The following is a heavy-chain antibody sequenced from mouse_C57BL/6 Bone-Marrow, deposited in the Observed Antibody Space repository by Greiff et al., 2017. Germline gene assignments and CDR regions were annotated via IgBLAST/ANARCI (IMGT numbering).Heavy chain of an antibody. CDR3: ARSHYYGSSYPWYFDV. CDR2: IHPNSGST. Sequence: QVHVKQPGAELVKPGASVKLSCKASGYTFTSYWMHWVKQRPGQGLEWIGMIHPNSGSTNYNEKFKSKATLTVDKSSSTAYMQLSSLTSEDSAVYYCARSHYYGSSYPWYFDVWGTGTTVTVSS. J-gene: IGHJ1*03. D-gene: IGHD1-1*01. V-gene: IGHV1-64*01. CDR1: GYTFTSYW.